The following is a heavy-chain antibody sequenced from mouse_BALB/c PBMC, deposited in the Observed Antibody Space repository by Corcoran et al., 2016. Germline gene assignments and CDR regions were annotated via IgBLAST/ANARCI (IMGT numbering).Heavy chain of an antibody. V-gene: IGHV9-1*02. CDR2: INTYTGEP. J-gene: IGHJ3*01. D-gene: IGHD4-1*02. Sequence: QIQLVQSGPELKKPGETVKISCKASGYTFTNYGMNWVKQAPGKGLKWMGWINTYTGEPTYADDFKGRFAFSLETSASTAYLQINNLKNEDMATHFCARDNSWFAYWGQGTLVTVSA. CDR3: ARDNSWFAY. CDR1: GYTFTNYG.